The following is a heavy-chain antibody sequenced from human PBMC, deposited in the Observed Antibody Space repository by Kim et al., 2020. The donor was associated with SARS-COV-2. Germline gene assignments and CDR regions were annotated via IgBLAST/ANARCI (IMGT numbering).Heavy chain of an antibody. J-gene: IGHJ6*02. CDR2: TYYRSKWYN. CDR1: GDSVSSNSAA. CDR3: ARDSSSASYCSSTSCRYYYYYGMDV. V-gene: IGHV6-1*01. Sequence: SQTLSLTCAISGDSVSSNSAAWNWIRQSPSRGLEWLGRTYYRSKWYNDYAVSVKSRITINPDTSKNQFSLQLNSVTPEDTAVYYCARDSSSASYCSSTSCRYYYYYGMDVWGQGTTVTVSS. D-gene: IGHD2-2*01.